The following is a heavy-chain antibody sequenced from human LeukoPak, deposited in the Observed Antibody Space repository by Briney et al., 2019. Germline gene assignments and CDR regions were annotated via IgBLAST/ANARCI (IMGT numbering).Heavy chain of an antibody. CDR3: ARAPLNCGGDYPVDY. D-gene: IGHD2-21*02. J-gene: IGHJ4*02. Sequence: ASVKVSYKASGGTFSSYAISWVRQAPRQGLEGMGWIIPIFGAANYAQKFQGRVTITAGQSTSRAYMELSSLGSEGTGVVFCARAPLNCGGDYPVDYWGEGSLVSVSS. CDR2: IIPIFGAA. V-gene: IGHV1-69*13. CDR1: GGTFSSYA.